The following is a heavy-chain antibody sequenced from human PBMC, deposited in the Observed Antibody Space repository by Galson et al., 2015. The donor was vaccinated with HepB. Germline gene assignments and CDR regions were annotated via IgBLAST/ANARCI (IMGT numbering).Heavy chain of an antibody. CDR2: ISSSSSYT. V-gene: IGHV3-11*05. Sequence: SLRLSCAASGFTFSDYYMSWIRQAPGKGLEWVSYISSSSSYTNYADSVKGRFTISRDNAKNSLYLQMNSLRAEDTAVYYCARDNANKGSSLWSGYYTGILKGSPNNWFDPWGQGTLVTVSS. J-gene: IGHJ5*02. D-gene: IGHD3-3*01. CDR3: ARDNANKGSSLWSGYYTGILKGSPNNWFDP. CDR1: GFTFSDYY.